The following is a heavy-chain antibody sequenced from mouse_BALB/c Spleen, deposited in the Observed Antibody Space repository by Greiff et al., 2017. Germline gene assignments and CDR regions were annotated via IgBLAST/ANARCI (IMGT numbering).Heavy chain of an antibody. J-gene: IGHJ4*01. CDR1: GFTFSSFG. Sequence: EVKLMESGGGLVQPGGSRKLSCAASGFTFSSFGMHWVRQAPEKGLEWVAYISSGSSTIYYADTVKGRFTISRDNPKNTLFLQMTSLRSEDTAMYYCARLDDYYGSSNYYAMDYWGQGTSVTVSS. V-gene: IGHV5-17*02. CDR2: ISSGSSTI. CDR3: ARLDDYYGSSNYYAMDY. D-gene: IGHD1-1*01.